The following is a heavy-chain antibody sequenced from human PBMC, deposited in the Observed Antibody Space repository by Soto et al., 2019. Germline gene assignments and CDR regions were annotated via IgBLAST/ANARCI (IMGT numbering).Heavy chain of an antibody. V-gene: IGHV1-69*01. CDR3: ARGWRGWYSSSSPGDY. J-gene: IGHJ4*02. D-gene: IGHD6-13*01. Sequence: QVQLVQSGAEVKKPGSSVKVSCKASGGTFSSYAISWVRQAPGQGLEWMGGIIPIFGTANYAQKFQGRVTITADESTSTAYMELSSLRSEDTAVYYCARGWRGWYSSSSPGDYWGQGILVTVSS. CDR2: IIPIFGTA. CDR1: GGTFSSYA.